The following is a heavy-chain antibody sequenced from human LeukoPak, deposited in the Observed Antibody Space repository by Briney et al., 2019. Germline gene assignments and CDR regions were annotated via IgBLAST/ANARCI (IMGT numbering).Heavy chain of an antibody. J-gene: IGHJ5*02. Sequence: SETLSLTCTVSGGSISSSSYYWGWIRQPPGKGLEWTGSIYYSGSTYYNPSLKSRVTISVDTSKNQFSLKLSSVTAADTAVYYCARHALSRRQQLVEARYNWFDPWGQGTLVTVSS. CDR1: GGSISSSSYY. CDR2: IYYSGST. V-gene: IGHV4-39*01. CDR3: ARHALSRRQQLVEARYNWFDP. D-gene: IGHD6-13*01.